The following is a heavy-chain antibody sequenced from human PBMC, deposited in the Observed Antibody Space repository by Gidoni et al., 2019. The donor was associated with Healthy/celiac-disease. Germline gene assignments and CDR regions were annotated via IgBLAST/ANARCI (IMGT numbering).Heavy chain of an antibody. V-gene: IGHV3-48*02. CDR3: ARSDGSGSFFLDY. J-gene: IGHJ4*02. CDR1: GFTFSRYS. Sequence: EVQLVESGGGLVQPGGSLRLSCAASGFTFSRYSMNWVRQAPGKGLEWVSYISSSSSTIYYADSVKGRFTISRDNAKNSLYLKMNSLRDEDTAVYYCARSDGSGSFFLDYWGQGTLVTVSS. D-gene: IGHD3-10*01. CDR2: ISSSSSTI.